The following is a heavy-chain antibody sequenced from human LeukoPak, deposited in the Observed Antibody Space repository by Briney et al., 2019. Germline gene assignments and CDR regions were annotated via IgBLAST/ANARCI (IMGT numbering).Heavy chain of an antibody. D-gene: IGHD3-10*01. V-gene: IGHV3-23*01. CDR1: GFTFSSYA. Sequence: GGSLRLSCAASGFTFSSYAMSWVRQAPGKGLEWVSAISGSGGSTYYADSVKGRFTISRDNSKNTLYLQMNSLRAEDTAVYYCAKGWDASGSYYTPFDYWGQGTLVTVSS. CDR3: AKGWDASGSYYTPFDY. CDR2: ISGSGGST. J-gene: IGHJ4*02.